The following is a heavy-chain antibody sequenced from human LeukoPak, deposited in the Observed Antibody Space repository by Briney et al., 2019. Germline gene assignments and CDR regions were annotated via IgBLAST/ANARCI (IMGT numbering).Heavy chain of an antibody. J-gene: IGHJ4*02. CDR1: GGSFSGGDYY. Sequence: SQTLSLTCAVSGGSFSGGDYYWSWIRQPPGMGLEWIGYIYYSGRTYYNPSLKSRLTISVDTSKKQLSLKLSSVTAADTAVYYCASVILPENYFDNWGQGTLVTVSS. D-gene: IGHD2/OR15-2a*01. CDR2: IYYSGRT. V-gene: IGHV4-30-4*01. CDR3: ASVILPENYFDN.